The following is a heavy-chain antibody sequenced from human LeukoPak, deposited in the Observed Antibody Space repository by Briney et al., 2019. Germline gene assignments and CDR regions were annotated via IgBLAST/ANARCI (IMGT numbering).Heavy chain of an antibody. CDR3: ARRGGDYYDSSGYYPGDLTF. V-gene: IGHV1-46*01. Sequence: ASVKVSCKASGYTFTSYYMHWVRQAPGQGLEWMGIINPSGGSTSYAQTFQGRVTMTRDMSTSTVYMELSSLRSEDTAVYYCARRGGDYYDSSGYYPGDLTFWGQGTLVTVSS. D-gene: IGHD3-22*01. CDR2: INPSGGST. J-gene: IGHJ4*02. CDR1: GYTFTSYY.